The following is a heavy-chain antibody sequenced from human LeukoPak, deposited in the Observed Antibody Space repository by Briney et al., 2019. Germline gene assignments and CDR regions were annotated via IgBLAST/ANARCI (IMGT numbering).Heavy chain of an antibody. CDR3: ARDRYYDSSAPSDY. CDR2: ISAYNGNT. V-gene: IGHV1-18*01. D-gene: IGHD3-22*01. J-gene: IGHJ4*02. CDR1: GGTFSSYA. Sequence: ASVKVSCKASGGTFSSYAISWVRQAPGQGLEWMGWISAYNGNTNYAQKLQGRVTMTTDTSTSTAYMELRSLRSDDTAVYYCARDRYYDSSAPSDYWGQGTLVTVSS.